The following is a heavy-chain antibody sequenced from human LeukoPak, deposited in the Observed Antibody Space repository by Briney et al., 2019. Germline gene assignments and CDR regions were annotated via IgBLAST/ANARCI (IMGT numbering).Heavy chain of an antibody. J-gene: IGHJ4*02. CDR1: GDSINSLDL. D-gene: IGHD3-22*01. CDR3: AGLVGRYSSGLYYYYFDY. Sequence: SGTLSLTCTVSGDSINSLDLWSRVRQPPGKGLEWIGEMYLSGTTHSNPSVKSRVTISIDKSKNQFFLNLSSVTAADTAVYYCAGLVGRYSSGLYYYYFDYWGQGTLVTVSS. V-gene: IGHV4-4*02. CDR2: MYLSGTT.